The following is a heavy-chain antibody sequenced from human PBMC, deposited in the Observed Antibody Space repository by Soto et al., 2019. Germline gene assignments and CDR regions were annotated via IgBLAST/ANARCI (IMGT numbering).Heavy chain of an antibody. V-gene: IGHV3-30-3*01. CDR2: ISYDGSNK. CDR3: AREDYTRYYYYGMDV. Sequence: GGSLRLSCAASGFTFSSYAMHWVRQAPGKGLEWVAVISYDGSNKYYADSVKGRFTISRDNSKNTLYLQMNSLRAEDTAVYYCAREDYTRYYYYGMDVWGQGTTVTVSS. CDR1: GFTFSSYA. J-gene: IGHJ6*02. D-gene: IGHD4-4*01.